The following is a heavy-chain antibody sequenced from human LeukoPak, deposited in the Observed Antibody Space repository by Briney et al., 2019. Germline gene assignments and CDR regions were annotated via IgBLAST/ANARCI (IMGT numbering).Heavy chain of an antibody. CDR3: AKSTALSVSFDY. CDR1: RFTFDDYA. J-gene: IGHJ4*02. Sequence: PGGSLRLSCAASRFTFDDYAMHWVRHAPGKGLGWVSGICWNSGSIGYADSVKGRVTISRENAKNSLYLQIKSPRAENTASYYCAKSTALSVSFDYWGQGRLVSVSS. CDR2: ICWNSGSI. D-gene: IGHD3-16*02. V-gene: IGHV3-9*01.